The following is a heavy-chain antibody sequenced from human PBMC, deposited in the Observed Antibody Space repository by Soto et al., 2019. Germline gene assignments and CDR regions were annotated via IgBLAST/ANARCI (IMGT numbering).Heavy chain of an antibody. V-gene: IGHV4-59*01. CDR3: ARKSIAAWAGYYFDY. J-gene: IGHJ4*02. D-gene: IGHD6-6*01. CDR2: IYYSGST. CDR1: GGSISSYY. Sequence: PSETLSLTCTVSGGSISSYYWSWIRQPPGKGLEWIGYIYYSGSTNYNPSLKSRVTISVDTSKNQFSLKLSSVTAADTAVYYCARKSIAAWAGYYFDYWGQGTLVTAPQ.